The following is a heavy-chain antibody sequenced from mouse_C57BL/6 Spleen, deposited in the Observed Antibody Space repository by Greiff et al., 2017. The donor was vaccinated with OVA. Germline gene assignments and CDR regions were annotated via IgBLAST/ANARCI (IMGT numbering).Heavy chain of an antibody. D-gene: IGHD1-2*01. CDR3: TKSGLAY. CDR1: GFNIKDDY. CDR2: IDPENGDT. Sequence: EVQLVESGAELVRPGASVKLSCTASGFNIKDDYMHWVKQRPEQGLEWIGWIDPENGDTEYASKFQGKATITADTSSNTAYLQLSSLTSEDTAVYYCTKSGLAYWGQGTLVTVSA. J-gene: IGHJ3*01. V-gene: IGHV14-4*01.